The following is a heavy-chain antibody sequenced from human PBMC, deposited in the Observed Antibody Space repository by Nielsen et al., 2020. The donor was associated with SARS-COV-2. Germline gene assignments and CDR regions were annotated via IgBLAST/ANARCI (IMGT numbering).Heavy chain of an antibody. CDR2: ISGSGSYT. V-gene: IGHV3-11*03. Sequence: GESLKISCAASGFMFSDYYVSWIRQAPGKGLEWVSYISGSGSYTNYADSLKGRFTISRDNAKNSLYLQMDSLRAEDTAFYYCARSGHCNGGICYFTEYFQDWGQGTLVTVSS. D-gene: IGHD2-8*02. CDR3: ARSGHCNGGICYFTEYFQD. CDR1: GFMFSDYY. J-gene: IGHJ1*01.